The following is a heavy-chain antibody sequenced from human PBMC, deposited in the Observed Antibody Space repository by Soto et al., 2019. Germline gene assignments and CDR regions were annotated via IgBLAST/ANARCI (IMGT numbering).Heavy chain of an antibody. V-gene: IGHV1-69*02. J-gene: IGHJ3*02. CDR2: IIPILGIA. D-gene: IGHD3-3*01. CDR1: GGTFSSYT. CDR3: ARATERRLRFLEWSRGAFDI. Sequence: SVKVSCKASGGTFSSYTISWVRQAPGQGLEWMGRIIPILGIANYAQKFQGRVTITADKSTSTAYMELSSLRSEDTAVYYCARATERRLRFLEWSRGAFDIWGQGTMVTVSS.